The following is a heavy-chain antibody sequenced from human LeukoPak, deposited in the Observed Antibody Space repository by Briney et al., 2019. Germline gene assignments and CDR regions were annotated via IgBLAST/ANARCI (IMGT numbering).Heavy chain of an antibody. CDR1: GGTFSSYA. V-gene: IGHV1-69*05. CDR2: IIPIFGTA. J-gene: IGHJ4*02. Sequence: GASVKVSCKASGGTFSSYAISWVRQAPGQGLEWMGGIIPIFGTANYAQKFQGRVTMTRDTSTSTVYMELSSLRSEDTAVYYCARDRPMDYWGQGTLVTVSS. CDR3: ARDRPMDY.